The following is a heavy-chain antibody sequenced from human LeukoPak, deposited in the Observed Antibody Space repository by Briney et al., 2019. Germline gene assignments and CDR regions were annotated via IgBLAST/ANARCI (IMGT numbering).Heavy chain of an antibody. V-gene: IGHV1-18*01. Sequence: ASVKVSCKASGYTFTSYGISWVRQAPGQGPEWMGWISAYNGNTNYAQKLQGRVTMTTDTSTSTAYMELRSLRSDDTAVYYCARSYYYDSSGYYYYGDAFDIWGQGTMVTVSS. CDR1: GYTFTSYG. J-gene: IGHJ3*02. CDR2: ISAYNGNT. D-gene: IGHD3-22*01. CDR3: ARSYYYDSSGYYYYGDAFDI.